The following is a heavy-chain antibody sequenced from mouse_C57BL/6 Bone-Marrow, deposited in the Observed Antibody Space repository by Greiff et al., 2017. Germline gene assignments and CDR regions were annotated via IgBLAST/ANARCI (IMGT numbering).Heavy chain of an antibody. D-gene: IGHD1-1*01. J-gene: IGHJ1*03. CDR2: ISDGGSYT. V-gene: IGHV5-4*01. CDR1: GFTFSSYA. Sequence: EVQLVESGGGLVKPGGSLKLSCAASGFTFSSYAMSWVRQTPEKRLEWVATISDGGSYTYYPDNVKGRFTISRDNAKNNLYLQMSNLKSEDTAMYYCARGVYYGSSYGWYFDVWGTGTTVTVSS. CDR3: ARGVYYGSSYGWYFDV.